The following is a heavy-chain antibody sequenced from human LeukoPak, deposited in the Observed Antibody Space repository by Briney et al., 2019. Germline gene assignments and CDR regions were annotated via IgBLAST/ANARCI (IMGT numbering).Heavy chain of an antibody. D-gene: IGHD6-13*01. CDR2: ISTSGYT. V-gene: IGHV4-4*07. Sequence: SETLPPTCTVSGDSISSYYWSWIRQPAGKGLEWIGHISTSGYTNYNPSLKRRVTMSVDTSKNHFSLKMSSVTAADTAVYYCARENSSGWSMGDWFDPWGQGTLVTVSS. CDR1: GDSISSYY. J-gene: IGHJ5*02. CDR3: ARENSSGWSMGDWFDP.